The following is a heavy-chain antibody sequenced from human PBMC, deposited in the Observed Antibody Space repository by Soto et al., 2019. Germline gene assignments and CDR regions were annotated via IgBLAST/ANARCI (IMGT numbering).Heavy chain of an antibody. Sequence: ASVKVSCKASGNIFTGYYIHWGRQAPRQGIEWMGWINPKSGATKYAQKFQAWVTMTRDTSISTAYMELGRLRSDDTAMYYCAIVMPGTYYFDYWGQGSLVTVSA. J-gene: IGHJ4*02. CDR3: AIVMPGTYYFDY. CDR2: INPKSGAT. V-gene: IGHV1-2*04. D-gene: IGHD6-13*01. CDR1: GNIFTGYY.